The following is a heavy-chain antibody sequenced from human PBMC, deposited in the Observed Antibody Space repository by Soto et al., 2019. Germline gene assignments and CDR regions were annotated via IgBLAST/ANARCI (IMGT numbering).Heavy chain of an antibody. D-gene: IGHD3-16*02. V-gene: IGHV3-48*03. Sequence: QTGGSLRLSCAASGFTFSSYEMNWVRQAPGKGLEWVSYISSSGSTIYYADSVKGRFTISRDNAKNSLYLQMNSLRAEDTAVYYCAGDRRYDYVWGSYRYSSAFDYWGQGTLVTVSS. CDR1: GFTFSSYE. CDR3: AGDRRYDYVWGSYRYSSAFDY. CDR2: ISSSGSTI. J-gene: IGHJ4*02.